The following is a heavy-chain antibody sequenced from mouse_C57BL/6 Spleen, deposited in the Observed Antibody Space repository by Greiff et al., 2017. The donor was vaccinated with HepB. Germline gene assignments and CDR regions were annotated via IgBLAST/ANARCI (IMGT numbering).Heavy chain of an antibody. V-gene: IGHV1-52*01. D-gene: IGHD2-3*01. Sequence: QVQLKQPGAELVRPGSSVKLSCKASGYTFTSYWMHWVKQRPRQGLEWIGNIDPSDSETHYNQKFKDKATLTVDKSSSTAYMQLSSLTSEDSAVYYCARREVYDGSWFAYWGQGTLITVSA. CDR2: IDPSDSET. J-gene: IGHJ3*01. CDR3: ARREVYDGSWFAY. CDR1: GYTFTSYW.